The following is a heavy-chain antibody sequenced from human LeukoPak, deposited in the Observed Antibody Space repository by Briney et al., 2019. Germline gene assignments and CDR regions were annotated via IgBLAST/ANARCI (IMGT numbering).Heavy chain of an antibody. CDR1: GYTFTSYD. CDR2: MNPNSGNT. J-gene: IGHJ4*02. V-gene: IGHV1-8*01. Sequence: GASVKVSCKASGYTFTSYDINWVRQATGQGLEWMGWMNPNSGNTGYAQNFQGRVTMTRNTPISTAYMELSSLRSEDTAVYYCARRYCSSTSCQFDYWGQGTLVTVSS. D-gene: IGHD2-2*01. CDR3: ARRYCSSTSCQFDY.